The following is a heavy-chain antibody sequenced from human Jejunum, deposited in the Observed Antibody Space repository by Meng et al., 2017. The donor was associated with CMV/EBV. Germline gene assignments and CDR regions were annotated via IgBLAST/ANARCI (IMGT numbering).Heavy chain of an antibody. D-gene: IGHD3-10*01. V-gene: IGHV5-51*01. J-gene: IGHJ4*02. CDR1: GSTFSASW. CDR2: LYPDDSDS. Sequence: GSGSTFSASWIGWVRQMPGKGLAWMGILYPDDSDSRYTPSFQGQVTISADKSITTAYLQWSSLKASDTGMYSCVRRAGSLYYFDFWGPGTLVTVSS. CDR3: VRRAGSLYYFDF.